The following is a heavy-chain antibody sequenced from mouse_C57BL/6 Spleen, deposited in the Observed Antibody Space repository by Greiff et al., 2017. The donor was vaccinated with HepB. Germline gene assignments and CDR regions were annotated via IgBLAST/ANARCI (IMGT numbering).Heavy chain of an antibody. V-gene: IGHV1-82*01. D-gene: IGHD2-4*01. CDR2: IYPGDGDT. Sequence: QVQLKQSGPELVKPGASVKISCKASGYAFSSSWMNWVKQRPGKGLEWIGRIYPGDGDTNYNGKFKGKATLTADKSSSTAYMQLSSLTSEDSAVYFCAREGYDYDEGTWFAYWGQGTLVTVSA. CDR1: GYAFSSSW. CDR3: AREGYDYDEGTWFAY. J-gene: IGHJ3*01.